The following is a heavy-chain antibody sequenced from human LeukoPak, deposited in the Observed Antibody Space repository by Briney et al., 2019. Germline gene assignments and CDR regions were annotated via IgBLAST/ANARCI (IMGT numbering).Heavy chain of an antibody. Sequence: ASVTVSFKTSGYTFINFGINWVRQAPGQGLEWMGWISGNNDNPNYGQKFQGRFTVTTDSSTSTAYMELRNLRFDDTAVYYCARDGTSTDDYWGQGTLVTVSS. CDR2: ISGNNDNP. CDR3: ARDGTSTDDY. D-gene: IGHD2-2*01. CDR1: GYTFINFG. V-gene: IGHV1-18*01. J-gene: IGHJ4*02.